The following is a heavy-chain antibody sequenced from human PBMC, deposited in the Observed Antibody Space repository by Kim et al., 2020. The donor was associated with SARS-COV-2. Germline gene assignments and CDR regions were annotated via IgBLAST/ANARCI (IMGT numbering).Heavy chain of an antibody. J-gene: IGHJ3*02. CDR1: GGSISSSSYY. Sequence: SETLSLTCTVSGGSISSSSYYWGWIRQPPGKGLEWIGSIYYSGSTYYNPSLKSRVTISVDTSKNQFSLKLSSVTAADTAVYYCARHPDYGETRDAFDIWGQGTMVTVSS. V-gene: IGHV4-39*01. CDR3: ARHPDYGETRDAFDI. CDR2: IYYSGST. D-gene: IGHD4-17*01.